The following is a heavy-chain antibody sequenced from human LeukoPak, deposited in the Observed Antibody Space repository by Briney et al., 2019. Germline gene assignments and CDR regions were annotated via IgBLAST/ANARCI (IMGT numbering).Heavy chain of an antibody. Sequence: SETLSLTCTVSGASISSCYWSWIRQPAGKGLEWIGRIYSSGNTNYNPSLKSRVTMSVDTSKNQFSLKVSSVTAADTAVYYCASYRGNSAYYGSWGQGTLVTVSS. J-gene: IGHJ4*02. CDR1: GASISSCY. CDR3: ASYRGNSAYYGS. D-gene: IGHD4-23*01. CDR2: IYSSGNT. V-gene: IGHV4-4*07.